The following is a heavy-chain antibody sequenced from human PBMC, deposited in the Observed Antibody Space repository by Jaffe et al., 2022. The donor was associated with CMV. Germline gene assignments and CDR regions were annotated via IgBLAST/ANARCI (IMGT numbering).Heavy chain of an antibody. CDR3: ARWRYYYDSSGYRIYYFDY. J-gene: IGHJ4*02. CDR2: IYYSGST. Sequence: QVQLQESGPGLVKPSETLSLTCTVSGGSISSYYWSWIRQPPGKGLEWIGYIYYSGSTNYNPSLKSRVTISVDTSKNQFSLKLSSVTAADTAVYYCARWRYYYDSSGYRIYYFDYWGQGTLVTVSS. CDR1: GGSISSYY. D-gene: IGHD3-22*01. V-gene: IGHV4-59*01.